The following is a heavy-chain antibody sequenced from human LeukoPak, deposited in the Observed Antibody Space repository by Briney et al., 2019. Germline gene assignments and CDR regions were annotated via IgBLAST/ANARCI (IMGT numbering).Heavy chain of an antibody. V-gene: IGHV3-21*01. CDR1: GFTFSSYS. D-gene: IGHD2-2*01. Sequence: GGSLRLSCAASGFTFSSYSMNWVRQAPGKGLEWVSSISSSSSYIYYAYSVKGRFTISRDNAKNSLYLQMNSLRAEDTAVYYCARENVVPAAPFDYWGQGTLVTVSS. CDR2: ISSSSSYI. CDR3: ARENVVPAAPFDY. J-gene: IGHJ4*02.